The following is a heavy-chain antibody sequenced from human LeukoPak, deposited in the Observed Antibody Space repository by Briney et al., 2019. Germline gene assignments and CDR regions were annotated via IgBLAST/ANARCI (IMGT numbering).Heavy chain of an antibody. Sequence: PSETLSLTCAVYGGSFIGNYWSWIRQPPGKGLDWIGEINHSGSTNYNPSLKSRVTISMDTSKTQFSLKLSSVTAADTAVYYCARGPSYGSGSPERGVDMDVWGKGTTVTVSS. D-gene: IGHD3-10*01. V-gene: IGHV4-34*01. CDR3: ARGPSYGSGSPERGVDMDV. CDR1: GGSFIGNY. CDR2: INHSGST. J-gene: IGHJ6*03.